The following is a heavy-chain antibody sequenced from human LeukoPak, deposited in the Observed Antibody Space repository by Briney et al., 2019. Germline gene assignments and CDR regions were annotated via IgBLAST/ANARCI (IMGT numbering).Heavy chain of an antibody. CDR2: IYHSGST. Sequence: PSETLSLTCAVSGGSISSSNWWSWVRQPPGKGLEWIGEIYHSGSTNYNPSLKSRVTISVDKSKNQFSLKLSSVTAADTAVYYCARTYYDFWSGGYMDVWGKGTTVTVSS. D-gene: IGHD3-3*01. CDR3: ARTYYDFWSGGYMDV. J-gene: IGHJ6*03. V-gene: IGHV4-4*02. CDR1: GGSISSSNW.